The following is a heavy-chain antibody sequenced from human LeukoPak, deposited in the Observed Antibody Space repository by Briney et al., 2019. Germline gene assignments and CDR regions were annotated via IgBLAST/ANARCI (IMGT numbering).Heavy chain of an antibody. V-gene: IGHV4-59*08. CDR1: GDSISSYY. D-gene: IGHD4/OR15-4a*01. CDR2: IDHSGGA. Sequence: SETLSLTCTVPGDSISSYYCSSIRQPPGKGLEWNWFIDHSGGANYNPSLTHRVTSTVDTSKNQLSLKLSSVTAADTAVYYCARQGCGANTCFYAFDIWGQGTMVTVSS. J-gene: IGHJ3*02. CDR3: ARQGCGANTCFYAFDI.